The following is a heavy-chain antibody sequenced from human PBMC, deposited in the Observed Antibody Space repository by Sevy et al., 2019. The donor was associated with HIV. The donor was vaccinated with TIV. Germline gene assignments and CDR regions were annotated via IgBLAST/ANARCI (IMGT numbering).Heavy chain of an antibody. J-gene: IGHJ4*02. CDR3: VRVPGEYYFDY. Sequence: GGSLRLSCAASGFTFSSYWMHWVRQPPGKGLVWVSRINIDGTTTHYADSVKGRFTISRDNAKNTLYLQMNSLRPEDTAAYYCVRVPGEYYFDYWGQGTLVTVSS. D-gene: IGHD3-10*01. CDR1: GFTFSSYW. CDR2: INIDGTTT. V-gene: IGHV3-74*01.